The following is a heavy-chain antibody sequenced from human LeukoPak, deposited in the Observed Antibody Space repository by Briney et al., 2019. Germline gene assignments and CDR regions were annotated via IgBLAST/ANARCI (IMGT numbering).Heavy chain of an antibody. Sequence: GGSLRLSCAASGFTFDNYAMSWVRQAPGKGLEGVSDINWNGGSTGYADFVKGRFTISRDNAKNSLYLQMNSLRAEDTALYHCARLRPGRDGYNYFDYWGQGTLVTVSS. J-gene: IGHJ4*02. CDR3: ARLRPGRDGYNYFDY. D-gene: IGHD5-24*01. CDR2: INWNGGST. V-gene: IGHV3-20*01. CDR1: GFTFDNYA.